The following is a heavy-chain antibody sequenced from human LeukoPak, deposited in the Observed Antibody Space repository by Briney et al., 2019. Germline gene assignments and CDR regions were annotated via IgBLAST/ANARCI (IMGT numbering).Heavy chain of an antibody. CDR2: ISAYNGNT. V-gene: IGHV1-18*01. J-gene: IGHJ6*03. CDR3: ARGHLYYYYMDV. Sequence: ASVKVSCKASGYTFTSYGISWVRQAPGQGLEWMGWISAYNGNTNYAQKFQGRVTMTRNTSISTAYMELSSLRSEDTAVYYCARGHLYYYYMDVWGKGTTVTVSS. CDR1: GYTFTSYG.